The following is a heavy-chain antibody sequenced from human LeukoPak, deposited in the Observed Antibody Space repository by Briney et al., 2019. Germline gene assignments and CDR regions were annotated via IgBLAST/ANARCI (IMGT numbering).Heavy chain of an antibody. Sequence: PSETLSLTCAVYGGSFSGYYWSWIRQPPGKGLEWIGEINHSGSTNYNPSLKSRVTISVDTSKNQFSLKLSSVTAADTAVYYCARGKRITMIGVARYNWFDPWGQGTLVTVSS. V-gene: IGHV4-34*01. CDR2: INHSGST. D-gene: IGHD3-22*01. J-gene: IGHJ5*02. CDR3: ARGKRITMIGVARYNWFDP. CDR1: GGSFSGYY.